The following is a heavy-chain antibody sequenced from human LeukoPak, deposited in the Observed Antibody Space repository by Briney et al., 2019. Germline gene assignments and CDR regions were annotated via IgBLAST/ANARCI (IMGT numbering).Heavy chain of an antibody. CDR3: ARVGAIGYRYGPFDY. CDR2: INHSGST. CDR1: GGSFSGYY. Sequence: SETLSLTCSVYGGSFSGYYWSWTRQPPGKGLEWIGEINHSGSTNYNPSLKSRVTISVDTSKNQFSLKLSSVTAADTAVYYCARVGAIGYRYGPFDYWGQGTLVTVSS. J-gene: IGHJ4*02. V-gene: IGHV4-34*01. D-gene: IGHD5-18*01.